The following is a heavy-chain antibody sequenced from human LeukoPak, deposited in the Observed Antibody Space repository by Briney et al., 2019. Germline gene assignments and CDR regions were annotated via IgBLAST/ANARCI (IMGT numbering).Heavy chain of an antibody. CDR2: ISHSGST. J-gene: IGHJ3*01. CDR3: ARDEDAFDL. Sequence: SETLSLTCAVYGGSFSNYYWSWIRQPPGKGLEWIGGISHSGSTNYNPSLKSRVTISVDTSKNQFSLKLSSVTAADTAVYYCARDEDAFDLWGQGTMVSVSS. CDR1: GGSFSNYY. V-gene: IGHV4-34*01.